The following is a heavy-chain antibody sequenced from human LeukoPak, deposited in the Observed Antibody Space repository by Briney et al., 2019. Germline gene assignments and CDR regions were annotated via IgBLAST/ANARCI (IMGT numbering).Heavy chain of an antibody. Sequence: GGSLRLSCAASGFTFSSYSMNWVRQAPGKGLEWVSYISSSSSTIYYADSVKGRFTISRDNAKNSPYLQMNSLRAEDTALYYCAKDVGGRWPLYYFDYWGQGTLVTVSS. V-gene: IGHV3-48*04. CDR2: ISSSSSTI. CDR1: GFTFSSYS. D-gene: IGHD2-21*02. CDR3: AKDVGGRWPLYYFDY. J-gene: IGHJ4*02.